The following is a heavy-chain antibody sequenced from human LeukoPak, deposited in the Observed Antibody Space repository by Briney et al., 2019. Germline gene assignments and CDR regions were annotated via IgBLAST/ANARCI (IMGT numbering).Heavy chain of an antibody. CDR3: SRDQTPYY. CDR2: IKSKTDGGTT. CDR1: GFTFSSYA. J-gene: IGHJ4*02. Sequence: GGPLRLSCAASGFTFSSYAMSWVRQAPGKGLEWVGRIKSKTDGGTTDYAAPVKGRFTISRDDSKSIAYLQMNSLKTEDTAVYFCSRDQTPYYWGQGTLVTVSS. V-gene: IGHV3-15*01.